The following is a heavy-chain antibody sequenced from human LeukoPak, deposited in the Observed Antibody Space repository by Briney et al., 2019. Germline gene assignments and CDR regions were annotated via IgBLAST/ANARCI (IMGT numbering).Heavy chain of an antibody. Sequence: PSETLSLTCAVYGGSFSGYYWSWIRQPPGKGLEWIGEINHSGSTYYNPSLKSRVTISVDTSKNQFSLKLSSVTAADTAVYYCARDQADLGLDYWGQGTLVTVSS. CDR1: GGSFSGYY. J-gene: IGHJ4*02. V-gene: IGHV4-34*09. CDR2: INHSGST. CDR3: ARDQADLGLDY.